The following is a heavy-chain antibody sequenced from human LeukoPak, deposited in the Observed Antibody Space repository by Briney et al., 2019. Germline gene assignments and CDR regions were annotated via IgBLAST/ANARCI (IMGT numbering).Heavy chain of an antibody. CDR2: ISYDGSNK. Sequence: GRSLRLSCAASGFTFSSYGMHWVRQAPGKGLEWVALISYDGSNKYYADSVKGRFTISRDNSKNTLYLQMNSLRAEDTAVYYCVSQLVYGFDYWGQGTLVTVSS. J-gene: IGHJ4*02. V-gene: IGHV3-30*03. D-gene: IGHD6-6*01. CDR1: GFTFSSYG. CDR3: VSQLVYGFDY.